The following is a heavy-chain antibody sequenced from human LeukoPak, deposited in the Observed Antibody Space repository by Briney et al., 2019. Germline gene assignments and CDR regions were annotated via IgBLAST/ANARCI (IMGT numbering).Heavy chain of an antibody. CDR2: IKSKTDGGTT. CDR3: ARRAYDVPYLDY. D-gene: IGHD2-21*01. Sequence: PGGSLRLSCAASRFTFSNAWMSWVRQAPGKGLEWVGRIKSKTDGGTTDYAAPVKGRFTISRDDSKNTLYLQMNSLKTEDTAVYYCARRAYDVPYLDYWGQGTLVTVSS. V-gene: IGHV3-15*01. J-gene: IGHJ4*02. CDR1: RFTFSNAW.